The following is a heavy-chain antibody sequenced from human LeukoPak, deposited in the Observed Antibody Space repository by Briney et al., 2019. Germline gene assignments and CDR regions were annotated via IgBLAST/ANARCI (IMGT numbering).Heavy chain of an antibody. J-gene: IGHJ5*02. CDR2: IIPIFGTA. CDR3: ARDCQDYGSGSKWFDP. D-gene: IGHD3-10*01. CDR1: GGTFSSYA. Sequence: SVKVSCKASGGTFSSYAISWVRQAPGQGLEWMGGIIPIFGTANYAQKFQGRVTITTDESTSTAYMELSSLRSEDTAVYYCARDCQDYGSGSKWFDPWGQGTLVTVSS. V-gene: IGHV1-69*05.